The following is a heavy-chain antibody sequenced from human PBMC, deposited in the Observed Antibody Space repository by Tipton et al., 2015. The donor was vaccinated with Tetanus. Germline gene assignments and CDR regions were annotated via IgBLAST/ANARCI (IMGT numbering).Heavy chain of an antibody. Sequence: TLSLTCDVSGGSISGGGYSWSWIRQPPGPGKGLEWIGYIYESGTTHYNPSLKSRVTLSLDMSKNHVSLNLTSVTAADTAVYYCARDRGVRGGYYYYHGMDVWGQGTTVTVSS. D-gene: IGHD3-10*01. CDR2: IYESGTT. V-gene: IGHV4-30-2*01. J-gene: IGHJ6*02. CDR3: ARDRGVRGGYYYYHGMDV. CDR1: GGSISGGGYS.